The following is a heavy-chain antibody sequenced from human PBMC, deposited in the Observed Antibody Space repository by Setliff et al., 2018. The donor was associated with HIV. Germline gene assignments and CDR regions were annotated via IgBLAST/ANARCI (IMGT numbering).Heavy chain of an antibody. CDR2: IYFNGNT. Sequence: SETLSLTCTVSGGFITNDGYYWTWIRHHPGKGLEWIGYIYFNGNTHYNPSLEGRVTMSVDTSKKQFSLMLTSVTAADTAVYFCARLRGSMVRGVVINPRGIDHWGQGTLVTVSS. CDR1: GGFITNDGYY. V-gene: IGHV4-31*03. D-gene: IGHD3-10*01. CDR3: ARLRGSMVRGVVINPRGIDH. J-gene: IGHJ4*02.